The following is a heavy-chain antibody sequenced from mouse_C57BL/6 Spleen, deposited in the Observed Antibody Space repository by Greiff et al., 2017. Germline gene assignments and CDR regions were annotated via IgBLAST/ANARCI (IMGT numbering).Heavy chain of an antibody. J-gene: IGHJ3*01. V-gene: IGHV1-54*01. CDR3: ARSVGSNSAWFDY. D-gene: IGHD2-5*01. Sequence: QVQLQQSGAELVRPGTSVKVSCKASGYAFTNYLIEWVKQRPGQGLEWIGVINPGSGGTNYNEKFQGKATLTADKSSNTAYMQLSSLTSEDSAVYFCARSVGSNSAWFDYWGQGTLVTVSA. CDR2: INPGSGGT. CDR1: GYAFTNYL.